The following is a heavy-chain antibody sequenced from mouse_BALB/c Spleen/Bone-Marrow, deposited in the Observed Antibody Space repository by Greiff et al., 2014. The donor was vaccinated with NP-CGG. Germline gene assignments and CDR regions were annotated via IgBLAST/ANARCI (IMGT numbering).Heavy chain of an antibody. J-gene: IGHJ2*01. CDR1: GFNIKDTY. CDR2: IDPANGNT. CDR3: ARYDYGVYFDY. Sequence: VQLQQSGAELVKPGASVKLSCTASGFNIKDTYMHWVKQRPEQGLEWIGRIDPANGNTKYDQKFKGKATITADTSSNTAYLQLSSLTSEVTSVYYCARYDYGVYFDYWGQGTTLTVSS. V-gene: IGHV14-3*02. D-gene: IGHD2-4*01.